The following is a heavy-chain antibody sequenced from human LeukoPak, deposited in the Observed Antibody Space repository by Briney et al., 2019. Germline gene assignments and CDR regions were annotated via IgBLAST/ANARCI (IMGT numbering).Heavy chain of an antibody. CDR3: AKDPTSIAARPRWFDP. Sequence: GGSLRLSCAASGFTFSSYAMSWVRQAPGKGLEWVSAISGSGGSTYYADSVKGRFTISRDNSKITLYLQMNSLRAEDTAVYYCAKDPTSIAARPRWFDPWGQGTLVTVSS. V-gene: IGHV3-23*01. CDR1: GFTFSSYA. D-gene: IGHD6-6*01. J-gene: IGHJ5*02. CDR2: ISGSGGST.